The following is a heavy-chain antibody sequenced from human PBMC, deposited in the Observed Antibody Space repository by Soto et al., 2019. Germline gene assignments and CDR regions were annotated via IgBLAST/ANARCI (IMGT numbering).Heavy chain of an antibody. CDR3: AKAASSSWYTDYYYGMDV. CDR2: ISYDGSNK. D-gene: IGHD6-13*01. Sequence: QVQLVESGGGVVQPGRSLRLSCAASGFTFSSYGMHWVRQAPGKGLEWVAVISYDGSNKYYADSVKGRFTISRDNSKNTLYLQMNSLRAEDTAVYYCAKAASSSWYTDYYYGMDVWGQGTTVTVSS. J-gene: IGHJ6*02. CDR1: GFTFSSYG. V-gene: IGHV3-30*18.